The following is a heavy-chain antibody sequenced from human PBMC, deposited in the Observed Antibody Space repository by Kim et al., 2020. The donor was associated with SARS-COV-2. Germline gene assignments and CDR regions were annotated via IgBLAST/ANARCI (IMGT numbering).Heavy chain of an antibody. CDR2: ISSSGSTI. D-gene: IGHD3-10*01. V-gene: IGHV3-11*04. CDR1: GFTFSDYY. Sequence: GGSLRLSCAASGFTFSDYYMSWIRQAPGKGLEWVSYISSSGSTIYYADSVKGRFTISRDNAKNSLYLQMNSLRAEDTAVYYCARVPYYGSGTQSPHFDYWGQGTLVTVSS. J-gene: IGHJ4*02. CDR3: ARVPYYGSGTQSPHFDY.